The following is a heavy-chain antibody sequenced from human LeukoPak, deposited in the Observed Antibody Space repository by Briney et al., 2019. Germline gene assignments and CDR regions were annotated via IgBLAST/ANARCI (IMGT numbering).Heavy chain of an antibody. D-gene: IGHD3-3*01. CDR1: GGSFSGYY. J-gene: IGHJ4*02. CDR3: TTEGITIFGVVTLPWGY. Sequence: PSETLSLTCAVYGGSFSGYYWSWIRQPPGKGLEWVGRIKSKTDGGTTDYAAPVKGRFTISRDDSKNTLYLQMNSLKTEDTAVYYCTTEGITIFGVVTLPWGYWGQGTLVTVSS. V-gene: IGHV3-15*01. CDR2: IKSKTDGGTT.